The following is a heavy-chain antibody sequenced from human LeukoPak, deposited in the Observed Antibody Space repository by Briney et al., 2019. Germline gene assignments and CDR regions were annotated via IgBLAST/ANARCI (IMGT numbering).Heavy chain of an antibody. J-gene: IGHJ6*03. CDR1: GGTFSSYA. CDR3: ARGLSHSSYYYYYMDV. Sequence: ASVKVSCKASGGTFSSYAINWVRQATGQGLEWMGWMNPNSGNTGYAQKFQGRVTITRNTSISTAYMELSSLRSEDTAVYYCARGLSHSSYYYYYMDVWGKGTTVTISS. V-gene: IGHV1-8*03. CDR2: MNPNSGNT.